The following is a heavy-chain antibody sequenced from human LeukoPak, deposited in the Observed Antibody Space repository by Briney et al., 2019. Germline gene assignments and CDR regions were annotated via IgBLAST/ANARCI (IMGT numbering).Heavy chain of an antibody. CDR3: ATDFYDST. D-gene: IGHD3-22*01. Sequence: GGSLRLSCTASGFTFSNFWMGWVRQAPGKGLEWVGRIRSNSDGGTIDYAAPVKGRFTLSRDDSKTTLYLQMNSLQTEDTAVYYCATDFYDSTWGQGTLVTVSS. J-gene: IGHJ5*02. V-gene: IGHV3-15*01. CDR1: GFTFSNFW. CDR2: IRSNSDGGTI.